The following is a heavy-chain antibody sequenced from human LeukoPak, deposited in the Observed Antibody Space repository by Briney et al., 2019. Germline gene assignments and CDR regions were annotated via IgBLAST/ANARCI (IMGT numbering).Heavy chain of an antibody. CDR2: INHSGST. CDR1: GGSISSSSYY. V-gene: IGHV4-39*07. CDR3: ARGKAAAGTMGTKYYYYYYGMDV. J-gene: IGHJ6*02. D-gene: IGHD6-13*01. Sequence: PSETLSLTCTVSGGSISSSSYYWGWIRQPPGKGLEWIGEINHSGSTNYNPSLKSRVTISVDTSKNQFSLKLSSVTAADTAVYYWARGKAAAGTMGTKYYYYYYGMDVWGQGTTVTVS.